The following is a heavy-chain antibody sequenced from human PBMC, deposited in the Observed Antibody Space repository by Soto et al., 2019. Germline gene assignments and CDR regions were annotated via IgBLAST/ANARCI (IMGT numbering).Heavy chain of an antibody. D-gene: IGHD5-18*01. CDR1: GYNFTSYG. V-gene: IGHV1-18*01. J-gene: IGHJ6*02. Sequence: AAVKVSCKASGYNFTSYGISWVRQAPGQGLEWMGWISAYNGNTNYAQELQGRVTMTTDTSTSTAYMELRRLRSDDTAVYYCARRSGYSYGSGYYYYGMDVWGQGTTVTVSS. CDR3: ARRSGYSYGSGYYYYGMDV. CDR2: ISAYNGNT.